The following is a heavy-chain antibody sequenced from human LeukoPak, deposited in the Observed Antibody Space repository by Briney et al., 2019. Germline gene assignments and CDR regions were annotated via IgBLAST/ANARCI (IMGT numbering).Heavy chain of an antibody. CDR2: IYYSGST. CDR1: GGSISSYY. D-gene: IGHD3-3*01. J-gene: IGHJ1*01. CDR3: ASGDTNGDYDFWSGYPEYFQH. Sequence: SETLSLTCTVSGGSISSYYWSWIRQPPGKGLEWIGYIYYSGSTNYNPSPKSRVTISVDTSKNQFSLKLSSVTAADTAVYYCASGDTNGDYDFWSGYPEYFQHWGQGTLVTVSS. V-gene: IGHV4-59*01.